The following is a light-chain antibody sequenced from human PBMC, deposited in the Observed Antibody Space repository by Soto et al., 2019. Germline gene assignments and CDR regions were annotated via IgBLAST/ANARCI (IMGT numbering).Light chain of an antibody. J-gene: IGLJ1*01. CDR1: HSDIGAGYG. CDR2: DTT. CDR3: QSYDSSLSGYV. V-gene: IGLV1-40*01. Sequence: QSVLTQPPSVTGAPGQRVTISCTGSHSDIGAGYGVHWYQQFPHSAPKLLIYDTTNRPSGVPDRFSGSRSGTSASLAITGLQAEDEADYYCQSYDSSLSGYVFGTGTKLTVL.